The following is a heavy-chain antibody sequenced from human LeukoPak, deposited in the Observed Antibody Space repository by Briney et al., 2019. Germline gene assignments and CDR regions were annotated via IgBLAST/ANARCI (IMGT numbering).Heavy chain of an antibody. V-gene: IGHV3-13*01. D-gene: IGHD2-15*01. Sequence: PGGSLRLSCAASGFTFSSYDMHWVRQATGKGLEWVSAITAAGDTYYPGSVKGRFTISRDNAKNSLHLQMNSLRAGDTAVYYCARGYCSGGSCYYYYYGMDVWGQGTTVTVSS. J-gene: IGHJ6*02. CDR3: ARGYCSGGSCYYYYYGMDV. CDR1: GFTFSSYD. CDR2: ITAAGDT.